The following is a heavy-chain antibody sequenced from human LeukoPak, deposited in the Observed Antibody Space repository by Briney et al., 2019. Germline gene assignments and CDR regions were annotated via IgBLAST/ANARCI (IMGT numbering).Heavy chain of an antibody. Sequence: GGSLRLSCAASGFTFSSKWMSWFRQAPGKGLEWVAHIKPDEGETYYVGSVKGRFTISRDNAKNLVSLQMNSLRDGDTGVYYCATMVSIAGDSWGRGTLVTVSS. CDR2: IKPDEGET. J-gene: IGHJ5*01. CDR3: ATMVSIAGDS. D-gene: IGHD2-21*01. V-gene: IGHV3-7*01. CDR1: GFTFSSKW.